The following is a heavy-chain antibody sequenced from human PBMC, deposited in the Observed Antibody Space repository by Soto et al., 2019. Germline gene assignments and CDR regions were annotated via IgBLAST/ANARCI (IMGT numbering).Heavy chain of an antibody. CDR3: AKGGIVATIYGAYFDY. CDR2: ISYDGSNK. V-gene: IGHV3-30*18. J-gene: IGHJ4*02. Sequence: GGSLRLSCAASGFTFSSYGMHWVRQAPGKGLEWVAVISYDGSNKYYADSVKGRFTISRDNPKNTLYLQMNSLRAEDTAVYYCAKGGIVATIYGAYFDYWGQGTLVTVSS. CDR1: GFTFSSYG. D-gene: IGHD5-12*01.